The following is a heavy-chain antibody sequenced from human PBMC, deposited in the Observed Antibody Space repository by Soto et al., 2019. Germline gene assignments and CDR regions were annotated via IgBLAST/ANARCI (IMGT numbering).Heavy chain of an antibody. V-gene: IGHV4-30-2*01. Sequence: PSETLSLTCAVSGGSISSGGYSWSWIRQPPGKGLEWIGYIYHSGSTYYNPSLKSRVTISVDRSKKQFSLKLSSVTAADTAVYYCAREGVYKIYYYYAMDVWGQGTTVTVSS. D-gene: IGHD1-20*01. CDR1: GGSISSGGYS. CDR3: AREGVYKIYYYYAMDV. J-gene: IGHJ6*02. CDR2: IYHSGST.